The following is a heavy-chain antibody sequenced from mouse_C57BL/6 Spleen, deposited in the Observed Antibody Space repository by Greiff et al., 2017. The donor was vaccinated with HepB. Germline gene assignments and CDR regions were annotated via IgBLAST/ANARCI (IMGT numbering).Heavy chain of an antibody. J-gene: IGHJ1*03. CDR3: ASGRLRWYFDV. V-gene: IGHV1-69*01. CDR1: GYTFTSYW. Sequence: VKLQQPGAELVMPGASVKLSCKASGYTFTSYWMHWVKQRPGQGLEWIGEIDPSDSYTNYNQKFKGKSTLTVDKSSSTAYMQLSSLTSEDSAVYYCASGRLRWYFDVWGTGTTVTVSS. CDR2: IDPSDSYT. D-gene: IGHD2-2*01.